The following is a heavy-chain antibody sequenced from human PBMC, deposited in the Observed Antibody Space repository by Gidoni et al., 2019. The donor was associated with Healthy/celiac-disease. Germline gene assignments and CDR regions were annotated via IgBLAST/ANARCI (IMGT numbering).Heavy chain of an antibody. J-gene: IGHJ4*02. Sequence: EVQLVESGGCLVKPGGSLRLSCPASGFTFSSYSMNWVRQAPGKGLEWVSSISSSSSYIYYADSVKGRFTISRDNAKNSLYLQMNSLRAEDTAVYYCARDRSGGSCPLFWGQGTLVTVSS. D-gene: IGHD2-15*01. V-gene: IGHV3-21*01. CDR3: ARDRSGGSCPLF. CDR1: GFTFSSYS. CDR2: ISSSSSYI.